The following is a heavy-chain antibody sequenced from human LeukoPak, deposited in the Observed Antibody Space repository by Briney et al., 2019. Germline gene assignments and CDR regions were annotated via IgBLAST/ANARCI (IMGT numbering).Heavy chain of an antibody. CDR3: ARAPGGYYDSSGHFGYWLDP. CDR2: NRSRRSAM. V-gene: IGHV3-11*04. Sequence: GGSLRLSCTAHGFNFSDYYMTSVHQATGKGLERVSNNRSRRSAMYYADSVKGRFTISRDNAQNSLYLQMNSLGVEDTAVYYCARAPGGYYDSSGHFGYWLDPWGQGTLVTVSS. CDR1: GFNFSDYY. J-gene: IGHJ5*02. D-gene: IGHD3-22*01.